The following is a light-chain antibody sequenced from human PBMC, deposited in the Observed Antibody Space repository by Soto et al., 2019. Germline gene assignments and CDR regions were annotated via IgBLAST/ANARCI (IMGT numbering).Light chain of an antibody. Sequence: DIQMTQSPSSVSASVGDRVIITCRASLTITSWVAWYQQVPGKAPKLLIYDASILESGVPSRFSGSGSGTEFTLTISSLQPDDSATYYCQQYNSYRTFGQGTKVDIK. J-gene: IGKJ1*01. CDR3: QQYNSYRT. CDR2: DAS. V-gene: IGKV1-5*01. CDR1: LTITSW.